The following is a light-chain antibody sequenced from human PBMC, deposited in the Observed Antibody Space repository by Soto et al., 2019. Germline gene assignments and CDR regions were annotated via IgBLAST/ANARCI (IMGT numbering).Light chain of an antibody. V-gene: IGLV2-14*01. CDR1: SSDVGGYNY. J-gene: IGLJ2*01. CDR2: EVS. CDR3: SSYTSTSTVV. Sequence: QSALTQPASVSASPGQSVTISCTGTSSDVGGYNYVSWYQQHPGKAPKLMIYEVSNRPSGVSKRFSGSKSGNTASLTISGLQAEDEADYYCSSYTSTSTVVFGGGTKVTVL.